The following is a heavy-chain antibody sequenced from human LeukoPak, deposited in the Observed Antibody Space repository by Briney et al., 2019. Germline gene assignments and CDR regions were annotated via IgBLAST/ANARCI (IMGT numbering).Heavy chain of an antibody. CDR3: ARDSDTAMAGFDY. Sequence: GGSLRLSCAASGFTFSSYSMNWVRQAPGKGLEWVSSISSSSSYIYYADSVKGRFTISRDNAENSLYLQMNSLRAEDTAVYYCARDSDTAMAGFDYWGQGTLVTVSS. J-gene: IGHJ4*02. CDR2: ISSSSSYI. D-gene: IGHD5-18*01. V-gene: IGHV3-21*01. CDR1: GFTFSSYS.